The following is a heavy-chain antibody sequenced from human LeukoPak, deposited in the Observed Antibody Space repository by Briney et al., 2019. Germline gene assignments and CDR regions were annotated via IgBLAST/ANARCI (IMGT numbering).Heavy chain of an antibody. CDR2: ISAYNGNT. D-gene: IGHD1-26*01. CDR3: ARELRIVGATQYYYYMDV. Sequence: ASVKVSCKASGYTFTSYGISWVRQAPGQGLEWMGWISAYNGNTNYAQKLQGRVTMTTDTSTSTAYMELRSLRSDDTAVYYCARELRIVGATQYYYYMDVWGKGTTVTVSS. CDR1: GYTFTSYG. J-gene: IGHJ6*03. V-gene: IGHV1-18*01.